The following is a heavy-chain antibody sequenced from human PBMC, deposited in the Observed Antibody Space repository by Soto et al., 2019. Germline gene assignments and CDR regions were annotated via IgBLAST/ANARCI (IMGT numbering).Heavy chain of an antibody. CDR1: GGSISSYY. D-gene: IGHD1-26*01. V-gene: IGHV4-59*01. CDR3: ARASGSYLFDY. J-gene: IGHJ4*02. Sequence: QVQLQESGPGLVKPSETLSLTCTVSGGSISSYYWSWIRQPPGRGLEWIGYVYYSGSTNYNPSLKSXXTXPXXTSKNQFALKLSSVTAADTAVYYCARASGSYLFDYWGQGTLVTVSS. CDR2: VYYSGST.